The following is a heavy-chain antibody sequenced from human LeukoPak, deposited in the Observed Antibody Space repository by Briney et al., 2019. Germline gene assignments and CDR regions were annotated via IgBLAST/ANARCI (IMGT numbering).Heavy chain of an antibody. CDR1: GGSISSSSYY. J-gene: IGHJ6*03. V-gene: IGHV4-39*01. D-gene: IGHD3-10*01. CDR2: IYYSGST. CDR3: ARHRYYYRSGSYYGAPYYMDV. Sequence: KPSETLSLTCTVSGGSISSSSYYWGWIRQPPGKGLEWIGSIYYSGSTYYNPSLKSRVTISVDTSKNHFSLKLSSVTAADTAVYYCARHRYYYRSGSYYGAPYYMDVWGKGTTVTISS.